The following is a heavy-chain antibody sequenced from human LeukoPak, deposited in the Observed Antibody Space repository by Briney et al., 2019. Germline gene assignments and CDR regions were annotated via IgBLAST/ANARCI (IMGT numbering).Heavy chain of an antibody. CDR1: GYTFTSYG. D-gene: IGHD3-22*01. J-gene: IGHJ4*02. V-gene: IGHV1-18*01. CDR2: ISAYNGNT. CDR3: ARVDPTYYYDSSGYYYEPYFDY. Sequence: ASVKVSCKASGYTFTSYGISWVRQAPGQGLEWMGWISAYNGNTNYAQKLQGRVTTTTDTSTSTAYMELRSLRSDDTAVYYCARVDPTYYYDSSGYYYEPYFDYWGQGTLVTVSS.